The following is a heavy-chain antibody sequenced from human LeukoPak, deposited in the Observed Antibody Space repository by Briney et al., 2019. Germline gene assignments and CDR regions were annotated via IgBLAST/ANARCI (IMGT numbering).Heavy chain of an antibody. J-gene: IGHJ4*02. CDR1: GGTFSSYA. D-gene: IGHD4-17*01. CDR2: IIPILGIA. V-gene: IGHV1-69*04. Sequence: ASVKVSCKASGGTFSSYAISWVRQAPGQGLEWMGRIIPILGIANYAQKFQGRVTITADKSTSTAYMELSSLRSEDTAVYYCAKVGHGDYYFDYWGQGTLVTVSS. CDR3: AKVGHGDYYFDY.